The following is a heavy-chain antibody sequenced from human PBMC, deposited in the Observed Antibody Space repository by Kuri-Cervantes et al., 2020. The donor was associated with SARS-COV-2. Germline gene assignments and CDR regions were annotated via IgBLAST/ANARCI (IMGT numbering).Heavy chain of an antibody. Sequence: GESLKISCAASGFTFRGSAMHWVRQASGKGLEWLGRIRSKSSNYATAYAASVKGRFTVPRDDSKNTAFLQMNSLKTEDTAVYYCTRSGGSWNDAFDIWGQGTMVTVSS. D-gene: IGHD2-15*01. CDR2: IRSKSSNYAT. V-gene: IGHV3-73*01. CDR3: TRSGGSWNDAFDI. CDR1: GFTFRGSA. J-gene: IGHJ3*02.